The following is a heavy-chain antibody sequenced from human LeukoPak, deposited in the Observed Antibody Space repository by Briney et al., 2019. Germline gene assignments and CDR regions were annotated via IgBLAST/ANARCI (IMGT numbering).Heavy chain of an antibody. V-gene: IGHV1-18*01. J-gene: IGHJ6*02. CDR1: GYTFTSYG. Sequence: ASVKVSCKASGYTFTSYGISWVRQAPGQGLEWMGWISAYNGNTNYAQKLQGRVTMTTDTSTSTAYMELRSLRSDDTAVYYCAKGDQPGDYYYGMDVWGQGTTVTVSS. CDR3: AKGDQPGDYYYGMDV. CDR2: ISAYNGNT. D-gene: IGHD2-2*01.